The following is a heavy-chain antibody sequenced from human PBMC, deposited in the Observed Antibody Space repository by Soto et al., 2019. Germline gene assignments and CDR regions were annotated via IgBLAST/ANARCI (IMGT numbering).Heavy chain of an antibody. J-gene: IGHJ4*02. D-gene: IGHD1-20*01. CDR2: IDPIVDTS. CDR3: ATYPRPYKWTDI. V-gene: IGHV1-69*06. CDR1: GGALTSYP. Sequence: QVRLEQSGAEVKKPGSSVRVSCQASGGALTSYPIHWVRQAPGQGLEWMGVIDPIVDTSNLAENFKTRLALTADTSTKTVYMDLTSLRSDDTAIYFCATYPRPYKWTDIWGRGTQLTVSS.